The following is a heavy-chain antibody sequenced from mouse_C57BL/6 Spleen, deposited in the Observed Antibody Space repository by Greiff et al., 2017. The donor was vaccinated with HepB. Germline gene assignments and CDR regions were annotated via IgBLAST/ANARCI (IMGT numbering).Heavy chain of an antibody. Sequence: VKLQQPGAELVKPGASVKMSCKASGYTFTSYWITWVKQRPGQGLEWIGDIYPGSGSTNYNEKFKSKATLTVDTSSSTAYMQLSSLTSEDSAVYYCARDRNYGSSYGYFDVWGTGTTVTVSS. CDR3: ARDRNYGSSYGYFDV. V-gene: IGHV1-55*01. CDR1: GYTFTSYW. J-gene: IGHJ1*03. CDR2: IYPGSGST. D-gene: IGHD1-1*01.